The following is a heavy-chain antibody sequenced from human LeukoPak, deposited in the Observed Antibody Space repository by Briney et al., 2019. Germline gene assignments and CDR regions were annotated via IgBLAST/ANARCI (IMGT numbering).Heavy chain of an antibody. CDR1: GFTVSSNY. J-gene: IGHJ4*02. D-gene: IGHD6-19*01. CDR2: IYSGGDT. Sequence: GGSLRLSCAASGFTVSSNYMSWVRQAPGKGLEWVSVIYSGGDTYYADSVKGRFTISRDNSKNMIYLEMSSLKAEDTAVYYCAKERSLEIAVAGTIFDYWGQGTLVTVSS. V-gene: IGHV3-66*01. CDR3: AKERSLEIAVAGTIFDY.